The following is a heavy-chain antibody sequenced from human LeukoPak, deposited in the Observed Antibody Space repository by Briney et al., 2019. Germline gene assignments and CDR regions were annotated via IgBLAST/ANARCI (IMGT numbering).Heavy chain of an antibody. CDR2: ISNSGSNI. Sequence: PGGSLRPSCAASGFTFSDYYMSWIRQAPGKGLEWVSYISNSGSNIYYADSVKGRFTISRDNAKNSLYLQMNSLRAEDTAVYYCARGSRVVPAAIPDYWGQGTLVTVSS. J-gene: IGHJ4*02. D-gene: IGHD2-2*02. V-gene: IGHV3-11*01. CDR3: ARGSRVVPAAIPDY. CDR1: GFTFSDYY.